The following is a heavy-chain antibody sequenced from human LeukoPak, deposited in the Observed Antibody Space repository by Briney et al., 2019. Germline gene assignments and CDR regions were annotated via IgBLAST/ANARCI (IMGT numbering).Heavy chain of an antibody. D-gene: IGHD3-22*01. CDR3: ARNYDSSGYYVYFDY. CDR2: IYYSGST. Sequence: ETLSLTCTXSGGSISSYYWSWIRQPPGKGMGWSGYIYYSGSTNYNPSLKSRVTISVDPSKNQFSLNLSSVTAADTAVYYCARNYDSSGYYVYFDYWGQGTLVTVSS. J-gene: IGHJ4*02. V-gene: IGHV4-59*01. CDR1: GGSISSYY.